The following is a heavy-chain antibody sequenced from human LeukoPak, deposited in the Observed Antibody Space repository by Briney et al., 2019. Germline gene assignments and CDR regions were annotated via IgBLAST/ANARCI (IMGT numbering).Heavy chain of an antibody. V-gene: IGHV2-5*01. CDR3: AHRHRGVASDI. CDR2: IYENDEK. CDR1: GFSFSSGGVG. D-gene: IGHD2-15*01. J-gene: IGHJ3*02. Sequence: SGPTLVNPRQTLRLTCTFSGFSFSSGGVGVGWIRQPPGKALEWLGVIYENDEKLYSSSLQNRLTITKDTSRSQVVLTMANMDPVDTATYYCAHRHRGVASDIWGQGTMVTVSS.